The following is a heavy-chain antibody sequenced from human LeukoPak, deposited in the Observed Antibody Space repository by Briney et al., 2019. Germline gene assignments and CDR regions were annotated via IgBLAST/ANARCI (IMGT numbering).Heavy chain of an antibody. D-gene: IGHD3-22*01. V-gene: IGHV3-7*01. CDR3: ARGTHYYNSSGYWDDGGDAFDI. J-gene: IGHJ3*02. CDR2: TKQDGSEK. Sequence: GGSLRLSCAASGFTFSSYWMSWVRQAPGKGLEWVANTKQDGSEKYYVDSVKGRFTISRDNAKNSLYLQMNSLRAEDTAVYYCARGTHYYNSSGYWDDGGDAFDIWGQGTMVTVSS. CDR1: GFTFSSYW.